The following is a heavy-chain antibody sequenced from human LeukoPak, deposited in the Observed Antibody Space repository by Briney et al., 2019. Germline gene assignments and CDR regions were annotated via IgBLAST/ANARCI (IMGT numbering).Heavy chain of an antibody. CDR2: IRCHCGST. CDR3: AQQSSSTCYASVGY. D-gene: IGHD2-2*01. V-gene: IGHV3-23*01. CDR1: VFIYSRYG. J-gene: IGHJ4*02. Sequence: GGSVSLSRASCVFIYSRYGMRGVRQARARGLEGVSVIRCHCGSTNYAGSVKGRFTMSRDRSTNTLYLQMNSLRAEDTAVYYCAQQSSSTCYASVGYWGLGTLVTVSS.